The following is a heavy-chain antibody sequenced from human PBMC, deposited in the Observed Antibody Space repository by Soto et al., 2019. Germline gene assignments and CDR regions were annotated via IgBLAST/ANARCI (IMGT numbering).Heavy chain of an antibody. D-gene: IGHD6-19*01. Sequence: PSETLSLTRAVYGESFSGYYWSWIRQPPGKGLEWIGEIIHSGSTNYNPSLKSRVTVSVDTSENQFSLKLSSVTAADTAIYYCARGRHWLDYWGQGTLVTVSS. CDR3: ARGRHWLDY. CDR2: IIHSGST. CDR1: GESFSGYY. J-gene: IGHJ4*02. V-gene: IGHV4-34*01.